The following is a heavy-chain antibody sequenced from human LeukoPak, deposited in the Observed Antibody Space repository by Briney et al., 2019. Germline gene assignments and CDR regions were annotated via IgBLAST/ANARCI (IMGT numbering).Heavy chain of an antibody. J-gene: IGHJ4*02. Sequence: SETLSLTCAVYGGSFSGYYWSWIRQPPGKGLEWIGEINHSGSTNYNPSLKSRVTISVDTSKNQFSLKLSSVTAADTAVYYCASGEGARLFDDWGQGTLVTVSS. CDR3: ASGEGARLFDD. CDR2: INHSGST. V-gene: IGHV4-34*01. D-gene: IGHD1-26*01. CDR1: GGSFSGYY.